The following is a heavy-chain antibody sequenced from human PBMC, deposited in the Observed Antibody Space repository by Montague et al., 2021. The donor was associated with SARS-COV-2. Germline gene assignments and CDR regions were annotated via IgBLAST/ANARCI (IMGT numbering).Heavy chain of an antibody. CDR1: GGSISSSTYY. J-gene: IGHJ4*02. CDR3: ATQEDPSGWIPGPFDF. CDR2: IYYRGST. Sequence: SETLSLTCTVSGGSISSSTYYWAWIRQPPGKGLEWIGSIYYRGSTYYNPSLKSRVFISVDTSKKQLSLTLTSVTAVDTAAYYCATQEDPSGWIPGPFDFWGQGTLLSVSS. D-gene: IGHD6-19*01. V-gene: IGHV4-39*01.